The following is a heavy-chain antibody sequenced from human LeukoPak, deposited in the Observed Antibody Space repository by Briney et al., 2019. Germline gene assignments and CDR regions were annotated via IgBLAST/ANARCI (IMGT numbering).Heavy chain of an antibody. CDR3: ARGEIALVTNAFDI. Sequence: GESLKISCKGSEYSFTNYWIAWVRQMPGKGLEWMGIIYPGDSDTRYSPSFQGQVTISADKSISTAYLQWSSLKASDTAMYYCARGEIALVTNAFDIWGQGTMVTVSS. D-gene: IGHD3-16*01. CDR2: IYPGDSDT. V-gene: IGHV5-51*01. CDR1: EYSFTNYW. J-gene: IGHJ3*02.